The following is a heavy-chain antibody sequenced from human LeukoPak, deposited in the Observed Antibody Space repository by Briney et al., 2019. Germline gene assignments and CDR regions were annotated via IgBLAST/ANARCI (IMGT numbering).Heavy chain of an antibody. CDR2: ISSDNIII. CDR1: GFTFSSYN. V-gene: IGHV3-48*01. D-gene: IGHD6-6*01. J-gene: IGHJ3*01. CDR3: VATRSYGTFDF. Sequence: PGGSLRLSCAASGFTFSSYNKNWVRQALGKGLEWVSYISSDNIIIYYADSVKGRFTISRDNAKNSLYLQMNSLRAEDTAVYYCVATRSYGTFDFWGQGTMVTVSS.